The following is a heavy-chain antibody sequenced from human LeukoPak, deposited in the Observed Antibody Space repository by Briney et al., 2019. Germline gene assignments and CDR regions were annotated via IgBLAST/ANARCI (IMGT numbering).Heavy chain of an antibody. CDR3: ARDSYYYGSGRGYMDV. D-gene: IGHD3-10*01. Sequence: GGSLRLSCAASGFTFSSYAMHWVRQAPGKGLEWVAVISYDGSNKYYADSVKGRFTISRDNSKNTLYLQMNGLRAEDTAVYYCARDSYYYGSGRGYMDVWGKGTTVTVPS. CDR1: GFTFSSYA. CDR2: ISYDGSNK. V-gene: IGHV3-30*04. J-gene: IGHJ6*03.